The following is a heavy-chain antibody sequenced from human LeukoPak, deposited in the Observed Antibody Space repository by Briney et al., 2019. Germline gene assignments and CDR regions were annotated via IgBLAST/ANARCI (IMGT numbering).Heavy chain of an antibody. J-gene: IGHJ4*02. D-gene: IGHD2-2*01. V-gene: IGHV4-34*01. CDR3: ARGMIVVVPAAIAFDY. CDR1: GGSFSVYY. Sequence: SETLSLTCAVYGGSFSVYYWSCIRQPPGKGLEWIGEIKHSGSTNYNPSLKSRVTISVDTSKNQFSLKLSSVTAADTAVYYCARGMIVVVPAAIAFDYWGQGTLVTVSS. CDR2: IKHSGST.